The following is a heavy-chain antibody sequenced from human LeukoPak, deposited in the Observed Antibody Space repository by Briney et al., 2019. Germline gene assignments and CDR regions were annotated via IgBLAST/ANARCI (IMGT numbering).Heavy chain of an antibody. CDR3: AKVSFAAGTTAFDI. CDR2: ISYDGSNK. V-gene: IGHV3-30*18. D-gene: IGHD6-19*01. CDR1: GFTFSSYG. Sequence: GGSLRLSCAASGFTFSSYGMHWVRQAPGKGLEWVAVISYDGSNKYYADSVKGRFTISRDNSKNTLYLQMNSLRAEDMAVYYCAKVSFAAGTTAFDIWGQGTMVTVSS. J-gene: IGHJ3*02.